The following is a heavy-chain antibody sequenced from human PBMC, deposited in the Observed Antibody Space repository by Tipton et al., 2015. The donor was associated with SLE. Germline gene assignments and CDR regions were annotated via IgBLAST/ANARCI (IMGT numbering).Heavy chain of an antibody. CDR1: GYTFTSYA. Sequence: QLVQSGAEVKKPGASVKVSCKASGYTFTSYAMHWVRQDPGQRLEWMGWINAGNGNTKYSQKFQGRVTITRDTSASTAYMELSSLRSEDTAVYYCAREGIAAAGTRAFDIWGQGTMVTVSS. V-gene: IGHV1-3*01. J-gene: IGHJ3*02. CDR3: AREGIAAAGTRAFDI. CDR2: INAGNGNT. D-gene: IGHD6-13*01.